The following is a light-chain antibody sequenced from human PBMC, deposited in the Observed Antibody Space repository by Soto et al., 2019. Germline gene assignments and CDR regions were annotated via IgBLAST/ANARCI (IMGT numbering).Light chain of an antibody. Sequence: EIVLTQSPATLSLSPGERATLSCRASQSVSSYLAWYQQKPGQAPRLLIYDASNRATGIPARFSGSGSGTDFTLNISSLEPEDFEVYYCQQRSNWPPGFGPGTKVDIK. J-gene: IGKJ3*01. CDR2: DAS. V-gene: IGKV3-11*01. CDR1: QSVSSY. CDR3: QQRSNWPPG.